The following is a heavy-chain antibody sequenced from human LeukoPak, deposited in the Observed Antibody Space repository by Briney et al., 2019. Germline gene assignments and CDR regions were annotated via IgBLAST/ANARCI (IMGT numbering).Heavy chain of an antibody. CDR1: GGSISSGFYF. CDR3: ARRQDGHDY. CDR2: IYTSGST. J-gene: IGHJ4*02. V-gene: IGHV4-61*02. Sequence: SETLSLTCTVSGGSISSGFYFWSRIRQPAGKGLEWIGRIYTSGSTNYNPSLKSRVTISVDTSKNQFSLKLSSVTAADTAVYYCARRQDGHDYWGQGTLVTVSS.